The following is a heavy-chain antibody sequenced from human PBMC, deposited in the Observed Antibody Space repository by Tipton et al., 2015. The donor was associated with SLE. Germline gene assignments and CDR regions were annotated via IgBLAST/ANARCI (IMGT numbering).Heavy chain of an antibody. CDR3: ARGRDYYGSS. Sequence: TLSLTCTVSGGSISTNYWTWIRQPPGKGLEWIGEINHSGSTNYNPSLKSRVTISVDTSKNQFSLKLSSVTAADTAVYYCARGRDYYGSSWGQGTLVTVSS. CDR2: INHSGST. D-gene: IGHD3-10*01. J-gene: IGHJ4*02. V-gene: IGHV4-34*01. CDR1: GGSISTNY.